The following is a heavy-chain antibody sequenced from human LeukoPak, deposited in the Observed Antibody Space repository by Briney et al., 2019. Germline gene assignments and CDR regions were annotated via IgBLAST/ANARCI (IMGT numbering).Heavy chain of an antibody. CDR3: ARAGISPNWIDP. J-gene: IGHJ5*02. D-gene: IGHD2-15*01. CDR2: IDYSGSI. CDR1: GGSISSYN. Sequence: SETLSLTCAVSGGSISSYNWIWIRQPPGKGLEWIGYIDYSGSINYNSSLKSRLTISIDTSKNQFSLKLSSVTAADTAVYYCARAGISPNWIDPWGQGTQVTVSS. V-gene: IGHV4-59*01.